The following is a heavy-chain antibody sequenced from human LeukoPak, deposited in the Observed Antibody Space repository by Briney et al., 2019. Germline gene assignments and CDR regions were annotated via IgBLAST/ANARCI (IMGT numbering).Heavy chain of an antibody. D-gene: IGHD4-23*01. CDR1: GGSVTSSITSSY. Sequence: SETLSLTCTVSGGSVTSSITSSYWSWIRQPPGKGLEWIGYIYYSGSTDYNPSLKGRVTTSIDTSKNQFSLKLSSVTAADTAVYYCARRSMRWMDVWGQGTTVIVSS. J-gene: IGHJ6*02. CDR2: IYYSGST. V-gene: IGHV4-61*01. CDR3: ARRSMRWMDV.